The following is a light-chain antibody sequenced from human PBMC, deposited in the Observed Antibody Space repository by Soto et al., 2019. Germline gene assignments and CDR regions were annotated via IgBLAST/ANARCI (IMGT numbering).Light chain of an antibody. CDR1: QSISSY. Sequence: LHMAACTCCHDGTVEDRQSVTYLASQSISSYLNWYQQKPGKAPKLLIYAASTLRSGVPSRFSGSVHGTDFSLTVSSLHPEDLATYYCKQSKSYPSTFGGGTQVDIK. CDR2: AAS. J-gene: IGKJ4*01. CDR3: KQSKSYPST. V-gene: IGKV1-39*01.